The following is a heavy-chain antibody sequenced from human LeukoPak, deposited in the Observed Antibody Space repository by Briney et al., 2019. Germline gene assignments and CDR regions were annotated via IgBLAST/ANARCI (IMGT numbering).Heavy chain of an antibody. V-gene: IGHV1-69*04. Sequence: SVKVSCKASGGTFSSYTISWVRQAPGQGLEWMGRIIPILGIANYAQKFQGRVTITADKSTGTAYMELRSLRSDDTAVYYCAREAYSSGSDCWGQGTLVTVSS. CDR2: IIPILGIA. D-gene: IGHD6-19*01. CDR3: AREAYSSGSDC. J-gene: IGHJ4*02. CDR1: GGTFSSYT.